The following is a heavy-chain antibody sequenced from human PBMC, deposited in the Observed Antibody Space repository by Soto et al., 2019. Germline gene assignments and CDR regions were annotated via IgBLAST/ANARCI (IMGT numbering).Heavy chain of an antibody. J-gene: IGHJ4*02. CDR3: ASHSTRYRLEF. CDR1: GYSLTDYY. Sequence: QVQLVQSGAEVKKPGASVKVSCKASGYSLTDYYMHWVRQAPGQGLEWLGLINPKSGNTGYAQKFQGRVTMTRDTSLSTAYMELGSLRSDDTAVYYCASHSTRYRLEFWGQGTLVTVSS. D-gene: IGHD3-3*01. V-gene: IGHV1-2*02. CDR2: INPKSGNT.